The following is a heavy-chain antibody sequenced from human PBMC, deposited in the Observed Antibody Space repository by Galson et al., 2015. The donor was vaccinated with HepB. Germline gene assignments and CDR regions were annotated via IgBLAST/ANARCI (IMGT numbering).Heavy chain of an antibody. CDR1: GGTFSSYA. V-gene: IGHV1-69*04. Sequence: SVKVSCKASGGTFSSYAISWVRQAPGQGLEWMGRIIPILGIANYAQKFQGRVTITADKSTSTAYMELSSLRSEDTAVYYCARAFVPITTPHGRGGIEYFQHWGQGTLVTVSS. D-gene: IGHD3-22*01. CDR2: IIPILGIA. CDR3: ARAFVPITTPHGRGGIEYFQH. J-gene: IGHJ1*01.